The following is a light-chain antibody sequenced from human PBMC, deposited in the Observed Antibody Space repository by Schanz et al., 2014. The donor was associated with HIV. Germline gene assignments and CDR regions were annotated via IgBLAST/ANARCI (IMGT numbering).Light chain of an antibody. J-gene: IGLJ3*02. V-gene: IGLV1-40*01. CDR3: SSYAGNNILGV. CDR1: SSNIGAGYD. Sequence: QSVLTQPPSVSGAPWQRVTISCTGTSSNIGAGYDVHWYQQIPGTAPKLLISGNNNRPSGVPDRFSGSKSGTSASLTVSGLQAEDEADYYCSSYAGNNILGVFGGGTKLTVL. CDR2: GNN.